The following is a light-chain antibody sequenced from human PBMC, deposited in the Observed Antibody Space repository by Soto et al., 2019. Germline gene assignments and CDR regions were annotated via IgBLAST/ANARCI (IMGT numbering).Light chain of an antibody. CDR2: NTH. Sequence: QTVVTQEPSFSVSRGRTVTLTCGLTYGSVSTDYYASWYQQTPGQAPRTLIYNTHIRSSGVPDRFSGSILGGKAALTITGAQADDECDYYCALYLGSGMWVFGGGTKVTVL. CDR1: YGSVSTDYY. V-gene: IGLV8-61*01. J-gene: IGLJ3*02. CDR3: ALYLGSGMWV.